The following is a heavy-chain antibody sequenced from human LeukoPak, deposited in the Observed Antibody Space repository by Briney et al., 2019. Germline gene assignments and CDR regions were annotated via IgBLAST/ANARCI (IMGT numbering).Heavy chain of an antibody. CDR1: GGSISDYY. D-gene: IGHD3-22*01. V-gene: IGHV4-4*07. CDR3: ARDEAESGYIHY. J-gene: IGHJ4*02. Sequence: PSETLSLTCTVSGGSISDYYWSWIRQPAGKGLEWIGRIYTSGTTNYNPSLMSRITMSLDTSKNQLSLRLSSVTAADTAVYYCARDEAESGYIHYWGQGTLITVSS. CDR2: IYTSGTT.